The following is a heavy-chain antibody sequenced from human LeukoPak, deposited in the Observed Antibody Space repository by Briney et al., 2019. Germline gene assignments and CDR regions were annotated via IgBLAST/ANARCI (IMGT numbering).Heavy chain of an antibody. V-gene: IGHV3-66*01. CDR3: ATDRVAAAGTGDFDY. J-gene: IGHJ4*02. Sequence: PGGSLRLSCAASGFSVSDNYMSWVRQAPGQGLEWVSLTYSDGSTSYADSVRGRFSISRDNSKNTLYLQMISLSVEDTAVHYCATDRVAAAGTGDFDYWGQGTLVTVSS. D-gene: IGHD6-13*01. CDR1: GFSVSDNY. CDR2: TYSDGST.